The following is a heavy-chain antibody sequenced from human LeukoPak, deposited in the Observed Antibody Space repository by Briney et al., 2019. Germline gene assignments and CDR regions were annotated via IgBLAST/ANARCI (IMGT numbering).Heavy chain of an antibody. D-gene: IGHD3-22*01. CDR2: IIPIFGTA. CDR1: GGTFSSYA. CDR3: ARETYYDSSGYMVY. Sequence: GSSVKVSCKASGGTFSSYAISWVRQAPGQGLEWMGGIIPIFGTANYAQKFQGRVTITADESTSIAYMELSSLRSEDTAVYYCARETYYDSSGYMVYWGQGTLVTVSS. J-gene: IGHJ4*02. V-gene: IGHV1-69*01.